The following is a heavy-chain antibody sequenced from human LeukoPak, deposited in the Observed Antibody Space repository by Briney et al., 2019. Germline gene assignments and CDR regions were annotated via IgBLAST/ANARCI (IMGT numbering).Heavy chain of an antibody. CDR3: ARHSQHTRDLGSARNFDY. CDR2: IHYSGST. CDR1: GGSISTYY. Sequence: PSETLSLTCTVSGGSISTYYWSWIRQPPGKGLEWIGYIHYSGSTNYNPSLKSRVTISVDTSNNLFSLRLTSVTAAHTAVYYCARHSQHTRDLGSARNFDYWGQGTLVTVSS. V-gene: IGHV4-59*08. J-gene: IGHJ4*02. D-gene: IGHD7-27*01.